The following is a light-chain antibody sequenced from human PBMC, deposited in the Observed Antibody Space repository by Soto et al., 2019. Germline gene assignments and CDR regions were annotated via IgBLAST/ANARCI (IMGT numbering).Light chain of an antibody. V-gene: IGLV2-14*01. CDR1: SRDIGAYNY. CDR2: EVV. J-gene: IGLJ2*01. CDR3: SAWDESLNSVV. Sequence: QSVLTQPASVSGSPGQSITISCTGTSRDIGAYNYVSWYLQHPGKAPKLMIYEVVNRPSGISNRFSGSKSGNTASLTISGLRSEDEADYYCSAWDESLNSVVFGGGTKLTVL.